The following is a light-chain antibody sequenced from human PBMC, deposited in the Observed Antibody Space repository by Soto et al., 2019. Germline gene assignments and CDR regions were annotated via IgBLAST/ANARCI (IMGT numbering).Light chain of an antibody. CDR1: SSDVGEENY. V-gene: IGLV2-8*01. J-gene: IGLJ2*01. Sequence: QSALTQPPSASGSPGQSVTITCSGTSSDVGEENYVSWYQQHPGTAPKLVIYGVSERPSAVPDRFSASKSGNTASLTVSGLQADDEADYYCSSYAGNNIVVFGGGTKLTVL. CDR2: GVS. CDR3: SSYAGNNIVV.